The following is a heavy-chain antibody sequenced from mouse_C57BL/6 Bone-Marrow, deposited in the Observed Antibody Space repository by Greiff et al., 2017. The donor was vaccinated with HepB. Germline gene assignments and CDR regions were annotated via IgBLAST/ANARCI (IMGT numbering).Heavy chain of an antibody. CDR2: INPNNGGT. Sequence: EVQLQESGPELVKPGASVKMSCKASGYTFTDYNMHWVKQSHGKSLEWIGYINPNNGGTSYNQKFKGKATLTVNKSSSTAYMELRSLTSADSAVYYCASDEGLRRFAYWGQGTLVTVSA. V-gene: IGHV1-22*01. J-gene: IGHJ3*01. CDR3: ASDEGLRRFAY. CDR1: GYTFTDYN. D-gene: IGHD2-4*01.